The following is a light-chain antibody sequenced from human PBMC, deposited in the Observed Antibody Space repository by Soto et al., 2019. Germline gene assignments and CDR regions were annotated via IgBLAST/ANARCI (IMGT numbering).Light chain of an antibody. CDR3: QQANSFPIT. V-gene: IGKV1-9*01. J-gene: IGKJ5*01. CDR2: DTS. Sequence: DLPFTQSPAFLSASVGDRVTITCRASQGISSYLAWYQQKHGTAPRLLIYDTSRLESAVPSRFSGSGSGTEFTITLSSLQPEDGATDYGQQANSFPITFCQGTRLDIK. CDR1: QGISSY.